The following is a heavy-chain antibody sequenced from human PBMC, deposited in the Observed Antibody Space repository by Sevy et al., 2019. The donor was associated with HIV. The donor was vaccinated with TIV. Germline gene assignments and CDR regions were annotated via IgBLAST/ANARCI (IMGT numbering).Heavy chain of an antibody. CDR3: ARDRALRSGSGRIRGYYFDY. J-gene: IGHJ4*02. CDR1: GYTFTSYG. D-gene: IGHD3-10*01. Sequence: ASVKVSCKASGYTFTSYGISWVRQAPGQGLEWMGWISAYNGNTNYAQKLQGRVTMTTDTSTSTAYMELRSLRSDDTAVYYCARDRALRSGSGRIRGYYFDYWGQGTLVTVSS. V-gene: IGHV1-18*04. CDR2: ISAYNGNT.